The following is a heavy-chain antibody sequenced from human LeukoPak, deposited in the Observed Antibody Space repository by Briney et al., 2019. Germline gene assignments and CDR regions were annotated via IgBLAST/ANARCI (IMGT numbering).Heavy chain of an antibody. Sequence: KTGGSLRLSCAASGFTFSSYSMNWVRQAPGKGLEWVSSISSSSSYIYYADSVKGRFTISRDNAKNSLYLQSNSLGAEDTAVYYSARASPRGEPDPFDIWGQGTMVTVSS. CDR3: ARASPRGEPDPFDI. D-gene: IGHD3-16*01. CDR1: GFTFSSYS. CDR2: ISSSSSYI. J-gene: IGHJ3*02. V-gene: IGHV3-21*01.